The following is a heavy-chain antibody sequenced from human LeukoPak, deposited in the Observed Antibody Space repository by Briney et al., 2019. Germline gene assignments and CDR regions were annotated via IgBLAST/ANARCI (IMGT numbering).Heavy chain of an antibody. V-gene: IGHV1-24*01. D-gene: IGHD3-22*01. CDR3: ATGYDQQWYFDL. CDR2: FDPEDGET. Sequence: VASVKVSCKVSGYTLTELSMHWVRQAPGKGLEWMGGFDPEDGETIYAQKFQGRVTMTEDTSTDTAYMELSSLRSEDTAVYYCATGYDQQWYFDLWGRGTLVTVSS. J-gene: IGHJ2*01. CDR1: GYTLTELS.